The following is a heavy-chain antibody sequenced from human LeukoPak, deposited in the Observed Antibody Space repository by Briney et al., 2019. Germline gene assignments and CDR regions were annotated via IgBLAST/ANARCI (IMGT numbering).Heavy chain of an antibody. V-gene: IGHV4-59*01. D-gene: IGHD4-23*01. J-gene: IGHJ6*02. CDR2: IYYSGST. CDR1: GGSFSGYY. Sequence: SETLSLTCAVYGGSFSGYYWSWIRQPPGKGLEWIGYIYYSGSTNYNPSLKSRVTISVDTSKNQFSLKLSSVTAADTAVYYCARTVGLAYGMDVWGQGTTVTVSS. CDR3: ARTVGLAYGMDV.